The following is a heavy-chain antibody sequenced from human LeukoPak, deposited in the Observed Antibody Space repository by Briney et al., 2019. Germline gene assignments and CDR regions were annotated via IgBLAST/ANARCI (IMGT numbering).Heavy chain of an antibody. CDR3: ARDPLGGYSGYDSTDTDY. Sequence: GGSLRLSCAASGFTFSDYTMNWVRQAPGKGLEWVSSIRSGGTYKYYADSVKGRFTISRDNAQNSLYLQMNSLRAEDTAVYYCARDPLGGYSGYDSTDTDYWGQGTLVTVSS. J-gene: IGHJ4*02. CDR1: GFTFSDYT. V-gene: IGHV3-21*01. CDR2: IRSGGTYK. D-gene: IGHD5-12*01.